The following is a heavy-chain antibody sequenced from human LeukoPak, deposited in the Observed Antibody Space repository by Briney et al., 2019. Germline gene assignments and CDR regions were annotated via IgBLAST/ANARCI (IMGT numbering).Heavy chain of an antibody. CDR2: INPNSSGT. CDR3: ARSTSDSSGWYGPYYYYMDV. D-gene: IGHD6-19*01. Sequence: GASVKLSCKASGYTFTGYYIHWVRQAPGQGLEWMGWINPNSSGTNYAQKFQGRVTMTRDTSISTAYMELSRLRSDDTAVYYCARSTSDSSGWYGPYYYYMDVWGKGTTVTVSS. J-gene: IGHJ6*03. V-gene: IGHV1-2*02. CDR1: GYTFTGYY.